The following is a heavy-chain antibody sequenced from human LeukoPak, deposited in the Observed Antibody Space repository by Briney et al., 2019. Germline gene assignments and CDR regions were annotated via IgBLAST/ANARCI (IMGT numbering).Heavy chain of an antibody. CDR2: ISAYNGNT. V-gene: IGHV1-18*01. Sequence: ASVRVSCKASGYTFTSYGISWVRQAPGQGREWMGWISAYNGNTNYAQKLQGRVTITTDTFTSTAYMELRSLRSDDTAVYYCARDGVYYDILTGVKDYWGQGTLVTVSS. CDR1: GYTFTSYG. D-gene: IGHD3-9*01. CDR3: ARDGVYYDILTGVKDY. J-gene: IGHJ4*02.